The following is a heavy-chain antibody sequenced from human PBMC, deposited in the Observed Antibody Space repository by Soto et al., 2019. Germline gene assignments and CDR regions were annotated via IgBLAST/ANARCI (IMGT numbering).Heavy chain of an antibody. CDR1: GFTFSDYY. D-gene: IGHD6-13*01. CDR3: ARVLEAADPYHFDY. J-gene: IGHJ4*02. V-gene: IGHV3-11*05. CDR2: ISSSSSYT. Sequence: QVQLVESGGGLVKPGGSLRLSCAASGFTFSDYYMSWIRQAPGKGLEWVSYISSSSSYTKYADSVKGRFTISRDNAKNSLYLQMNSLRAEDTAVYYCARVLEAADPYHFDYWGQGTLVTVSS.